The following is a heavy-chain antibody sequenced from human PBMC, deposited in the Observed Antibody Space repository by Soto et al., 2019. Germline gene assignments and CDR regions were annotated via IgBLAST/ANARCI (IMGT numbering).Heavy chain of an antibody. CDR2: ISAYNGNT. V-gene: IGHV1-18*01. CDR3: ARGESSGWIGGDAFDI. D-gene: IGHD6-19*01. Sequence: QVQLVQPGAEVKKPGASVKVSCKASGYTFTSYGISWVRQAPGQGLEWMGWISAYNGNTNYAQKLQGRVTMTTDTSTSTDYMELRSLRSDDTAVYYCARGESSGWIGGDAFDIWGQGTMVTVSS. J-gene: IGHJ3*02. CDR1: GYTFTSYG.